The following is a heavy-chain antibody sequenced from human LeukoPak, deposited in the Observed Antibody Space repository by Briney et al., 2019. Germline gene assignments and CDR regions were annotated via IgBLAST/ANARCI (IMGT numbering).Heavy chain of an antibody. CDR2: ISWNSGSI. CDR1: GFTFDDYA. CDR3: AKDILGYYDSSGGAGAFDI. V-gene: IGHV3-9*03. Sequence: GGSLRLSCAASGFTFDDYAMHWVRQAPGKGLEWVSGISWNSGSIGYADSVKGRFTISRDNAKNSLYLQMNSLRAEDMALYYCAKDILGYYDSSGGAGAFDIWGQGTMVTVSS. J-gene: IGHJ3*02. D-gene: IGHD3-22*01.